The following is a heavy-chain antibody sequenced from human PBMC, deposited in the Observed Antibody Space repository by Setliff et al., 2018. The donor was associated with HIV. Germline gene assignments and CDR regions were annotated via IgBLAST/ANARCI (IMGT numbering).Heavy chain of an antibody. Sequence: SETLSLTCNVSGGSISSGSFYWSWIRLPAGKGLEWIGHVYTSGSANYKPSLKSRVTMSLDTSKNQFSLKLRSVTAADTAVYCCARFSGLGNSYYYMDVWGKGTSVTVSS. D-gene: IGHD1-26*01. V-gene: IGHV4-61*09. CDR2: VYTSGSA. J-gene: IGHJ6*03. CDR1: GGSISSGSFY. CDR3: ARFSGLGNSYYYMDV.